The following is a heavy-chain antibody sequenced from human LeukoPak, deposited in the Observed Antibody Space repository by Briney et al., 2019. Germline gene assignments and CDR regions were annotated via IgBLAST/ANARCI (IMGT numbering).Heavy chain of an antibody. D-gene: IGHD1-1*01. CDR2: ITSSSTYI. CDR3: ASVDLHTTGAWVDY. Sequence: GGSLRLSCAASGFTFSRYSMNWVRQAPGKGLEWVSSITSSSTYIYYADSVKGRFTISRDNAKNSLHLQMNSLRAEDTAVYYCASVDLHTTGAWVDYWGQGTLVTVSS. V-gene: IGHV3-21*01. J-gene: IGHJ4*02. CDR1: GFTFSRYS.